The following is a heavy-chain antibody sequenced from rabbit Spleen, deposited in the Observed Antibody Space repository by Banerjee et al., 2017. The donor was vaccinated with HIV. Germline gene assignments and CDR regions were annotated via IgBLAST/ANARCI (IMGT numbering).Heavy chain of an antibody. CDR1: GFSFSSSYY. V-gene: IGHV1S45*01. CDR2: IYTGSSGRT. Sequence: QEQLVESGGGLVQPEGSLTLTCTASGFSFSSSYYMCWVRQAPGKGLEWIGCIYTGSSGRTPYASWAKGRFTISKTSSTTVTLQMTSLTAADTATYFCARDPGYSGDGYYFNLWGPGTLVTVS. J-gene: IGHJ4*01. CDR3: ARDPGYSGDGYYFNL. D-gene: IGHD7-1*01.